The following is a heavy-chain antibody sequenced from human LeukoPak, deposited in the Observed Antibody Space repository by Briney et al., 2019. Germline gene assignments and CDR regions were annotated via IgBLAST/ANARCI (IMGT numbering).Heavy chain of an antibody. V-gene: IGHV1-2*02. CDR3: AREGYYYGSGSYQGDY. CDR2: INPNSGGT. D-gene: IGHD3-10*01. Sequence: ASVKVSCKASGYTFTGYYMHWVRQAPGQGLEWVGWINPNSGGTNYAQKFQGRVTMTRDTSISTAYMELSRLRSDDTAVYYCAREGYYYGSGSYQGDYWGQGTLVTVSS. CDR1: GYTFTGYY. J-gene: IGHJ4*02.